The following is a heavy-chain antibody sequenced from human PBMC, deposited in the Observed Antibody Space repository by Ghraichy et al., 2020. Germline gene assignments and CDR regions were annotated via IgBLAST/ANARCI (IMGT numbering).Heavy chain of an antibody. CDR2: INPNSGGT. Sequence: ASVKVSCKASGYTFTGYYMHWVRQAPGQGLEWMGWINPNSGGTNYAQKFQGRVTMTRDTSISTAYMELSRLRSDDTAVYYCARDSAPSELYSSGWYGWFDPWGQGTLVTVSS. CDR1: GYTFTGYY. CDR3: ARDSAPSELYSSGWYGWFDP. V-gene: IGHV1-2*02. D-gene: IGHD6-19*01. J-gene: IGHJ5*02.